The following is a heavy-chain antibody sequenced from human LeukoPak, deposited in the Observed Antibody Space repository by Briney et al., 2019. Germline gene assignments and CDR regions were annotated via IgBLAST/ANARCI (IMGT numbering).Heavy chain of an antibody. CDR3: AKETSESYSPLEY. CDR1: GFTFSSYG. Sequence: GGSLRLSCAASGFTFSSYGMHWVRQAPGKGLEWVAFIRYDGSNKYYADSVKGRFTVSRDNSKNTLYLQMNSLRAEDTAIYYCAKETSESYSPLEYWGQGTLVTVSS. V-gene: IGHV3-30*02. CDR2: IRYDGSNK. J-gene: IGHJ4*02. D-gene: IGHD1-26*01.